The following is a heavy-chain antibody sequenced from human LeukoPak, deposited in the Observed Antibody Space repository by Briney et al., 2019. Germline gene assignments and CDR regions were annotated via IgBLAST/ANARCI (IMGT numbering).Heavy chain of an antibody. Sequence: GGSLRLSCAASGFTFDDYTMHWVRQAPGKGLEWISLISWGGGRTYYADSVKGRFTISRDNSKNSLYLQMNSLRTEDTALYYCAKDKYGSGWYLIDYWGQGTLVTVSS. J-gene: IGHJ4*02. CDR3: AKDKYGSGWYLIDY. CDR2: ISWGGGRT. CDR1: GFTFDDYT. D-gene: IGHD6-19*01. V-gene: IGHV3-43*01.